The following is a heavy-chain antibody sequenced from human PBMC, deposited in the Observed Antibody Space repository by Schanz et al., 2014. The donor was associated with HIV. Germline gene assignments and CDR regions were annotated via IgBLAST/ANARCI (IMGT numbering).Heavy chain of an antibody. CDR2: IWYDGSNT. V-gene: IGHV3-33*01. CDR1: GFTFSSYG. J-gene: IGHJ5*01. Sequence: QVQLVESGGGVVQPGRSLRLSCAASGFTFSSYGMHWVRQAPGKGLEWVAVIWYDGSNTYYGDSVKGRFTISRDNSKNTLYLQMKSLRVEDTAVYYCARDKSNLGMDSWGQGTLVTVSS. CDR3: ARDKSNLGMDS.